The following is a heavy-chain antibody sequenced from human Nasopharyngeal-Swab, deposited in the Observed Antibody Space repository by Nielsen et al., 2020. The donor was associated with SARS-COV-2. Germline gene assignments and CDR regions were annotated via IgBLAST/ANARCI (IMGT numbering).Heavy chain of an antibody. D-gene: IGHD6-6*01. CDR3: AREFSSSYYYYYYMDV. Sequence: SETLSLTCAVYGESFSGHYWTWIRQPPGKGLEWIGEISHSGSTTYNSSLKSRLAMSVDTSKNQFSLKLNSVTAADTAVYYCAREFSSSYYYYYYMDVWGKGTTVTVSS. CDR2: ISHSGST. CDR1: GESFSGHY. J-gene: IGHJ6*03. V-gene: IGHV4-34*01.